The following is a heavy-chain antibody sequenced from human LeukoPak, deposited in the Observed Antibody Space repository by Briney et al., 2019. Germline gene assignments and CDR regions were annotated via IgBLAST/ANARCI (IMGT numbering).Heavy chain of an antibody. J-gene: IGHJ5*02. Sequence: GGSLRLSCAASGFTFSSYAMTWVRQPPGKGLEWVSTISGSGGRTYYADSVKGRFTISRDDSKNTLYLQMNSLRAEDTAIYYCARVSRGGITASWFDPWGQGTLVTVSS. CDR2: ISGSGGRT. D-gene: IGHD6-13*01. CDR3: ARVSRGGITASWFDP. CDR1: GFTFSSYA. V-gene: IGHV3-23*01.